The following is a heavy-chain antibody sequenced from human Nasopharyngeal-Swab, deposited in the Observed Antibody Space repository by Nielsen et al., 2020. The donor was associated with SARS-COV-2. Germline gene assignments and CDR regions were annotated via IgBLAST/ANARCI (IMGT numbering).Heavy chain of an antibody. CDR3: AGDRERTFDY. J-gene: IGHJ4*02. CDR2: ISSNGGST. Sequence: GESLKISCSASGFTFSSYAMHWVRQAPGKGLEYVSAISSNGGSTYYADSVKGRFTISRDNSKNTLYLQMNSLRAEDTAVYYCAGDRERTFDYWGQGTLVTVSS. CDR1: GFTFSSYA. D-gene: IGHD1-26*01. V-gene: IGHV3-64*04.